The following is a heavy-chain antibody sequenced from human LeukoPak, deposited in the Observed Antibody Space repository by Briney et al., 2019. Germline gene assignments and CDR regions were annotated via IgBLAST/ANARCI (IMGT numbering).Heavy chain of an antibody. CDR1: GGTFSSYA. CDR2: IVPILGIA. CDR3: AREPGIVVVPAAIRGSWFDP. V-gene: IGHV1-69*04. J-gene: IGHJ5*02. D-gene: IGHD2-2*02. Sequence: ASVKVSCKASGGTFSSYAIGWVRQAPGQGLEWMGRIVPILGIANYAQKFQGRVTITADKSTSTAYMELSSLRSEDTAVYYCAREPGIVVVPAAIRGSWFDPWGQGTLVTVSS.